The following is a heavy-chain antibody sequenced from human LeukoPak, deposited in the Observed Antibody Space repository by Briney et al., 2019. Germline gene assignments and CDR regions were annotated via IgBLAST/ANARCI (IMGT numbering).Heavy chain of an antibody. J-gene: IGHJ4*02. D-gene: IGHD2-2*01. V-gene: IGHV1-18*01. CDR1: GYTFTSYG. Sequence: GASVKVSCKASGYTFTSYGISWVRQAPGQGLEWVGWISAYNGNTNYAQKLQGRVTMTTDTSTSTAYMELRSLRSDDTAVYYCARDSWAYCSSTSCYGGGDYWGQGTLVTVSS. CDR2: ISAYNGNT. CDR3: ARDSWAYCSSTSCYGGGDY.